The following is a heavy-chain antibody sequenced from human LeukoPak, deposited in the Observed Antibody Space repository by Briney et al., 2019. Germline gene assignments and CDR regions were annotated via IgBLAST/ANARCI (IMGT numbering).Heavy chain of an antibody. CDR2: FDPEDGET. CDR1: GYTLTELS. Sequence: GASVKVSCTVSGYTLTELSMHWVRQAPGKGLEWMGGFDPEDGETIYAQKFQGRVTMTEDTSTDTAYMELSSLRSEDTAVYYCAIEDAQVPAFDIWGQGTMVTVSS. V-gene: IGHV1-24*01. CDR3: AIEDAQVPAFDI. J-gene: IGHJ3*02.